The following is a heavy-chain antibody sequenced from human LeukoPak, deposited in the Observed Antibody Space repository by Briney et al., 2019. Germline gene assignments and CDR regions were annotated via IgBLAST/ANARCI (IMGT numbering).Heavy chain of an antibody. J-gene: IGHJ4*02. Sequence: GGSLRLSCAASGFTFSSYAMSWVRQAPGKGLEWVSAISGSGGSTYYADSVKGRFTISRDNSKNTLYLQMNSLRAEDTAVYYCGKAPGYAFWSGYSDWGQRTLVTASS. CDR2: ISGSGGST. CDR3: GKAPGYAFWSGYSD. D-gene: IGHD3-3*01. V-gene: IGHV3-23*01. CDR1: GFTFSSYA.